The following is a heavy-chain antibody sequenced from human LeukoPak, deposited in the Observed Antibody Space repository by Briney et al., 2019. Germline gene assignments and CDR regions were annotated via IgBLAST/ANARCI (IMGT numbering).Heavy chain of an antibody. V-gene: IGHV3-15*01. Sequence: GGSLRLSCAASGFTFSNAWMSWARQATGKGLEWVGRIKSKTDGRITDYAAPVKGRFTISRDDSKNTLYPQMNSLKTEDTAVYYCTTTTVAGTVDYWGQGTLVTGSS. CDR1: GFTFSNAW. CDR2: IKSKTDGRIT. J-gene: IGHJ4*02. D-gene: IGHD6-19*01. CDR3: TTTTVAGTVDY.